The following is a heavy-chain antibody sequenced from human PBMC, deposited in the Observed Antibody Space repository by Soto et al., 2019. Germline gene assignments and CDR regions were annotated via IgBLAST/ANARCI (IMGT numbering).Heavy chain of an antibody. D-gene: IGHD3-10*01. V-gene: IGHV4-34*01. CDR2: INHSGST. CDR3: ARRYGSGSYYKSPPKISYYYGMDV. CDR1: GGSFRGYY. J-gene: IGHJ6*02. Sequence: SETLSLTCAVYGGSFRGYYWSWIRQHPGTGLEWIGEINHSGSTNYNQSHKSRVTISVDTSKNQFPLKLSSVTAADTAVYYCARRYGSGSYYKSPPKISYYYGMDVWGQGTTVTVSS.